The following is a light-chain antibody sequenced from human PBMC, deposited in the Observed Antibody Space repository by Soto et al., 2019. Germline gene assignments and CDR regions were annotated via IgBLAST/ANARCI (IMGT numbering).Light chain of an antibody. CDR3: SSHAGRKHLV. V-gene: IGLV2-8*01. Sequence: SALTQPPSASGSPGQSVTISCTGTSSDVGGYNYVSWYQQHPGTAPKLLIYEVSKRPSGVPDRFSGSKSGNTASLTVSGLQAEDEADYCCSSHAGRKHLVVGGGTKLPVL. J-gene: IGLJ2*01. CDR1: SSDVGGYNY. CDR2: EVS.